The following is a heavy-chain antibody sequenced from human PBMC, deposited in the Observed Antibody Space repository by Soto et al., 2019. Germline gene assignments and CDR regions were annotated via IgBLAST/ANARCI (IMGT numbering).Heavy chain of an antibody. Sequence: GESLKISCKGSGYSFTSCGISWVRQMPGKGLEWMGRIDPSDSYTNYSPSFQGHVTISADKSISTAYLQWSSLKASDTAMYYCAGGGVRGVITRTRDYYGMDVWGQGTTVTVSS. CDR3: AGGGVRGVITRTRDYYGMDV. V-gene: IGHV5-10-1*01. CDR2: IDPSDSYT. D-gene: IGHD3-10*01. CDR1: GYSFTSCG. J-gene: IGHJ6*02.